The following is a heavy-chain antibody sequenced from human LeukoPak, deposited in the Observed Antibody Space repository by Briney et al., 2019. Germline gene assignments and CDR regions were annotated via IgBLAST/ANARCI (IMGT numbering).Heavy chain of an antibody. D-gene: IGHD3/OR15-3a*01. V-gene: IGHV5-51*01. CDR3: ARLFGSIFGLVTYYFDY. J-gene: IGHJ4*02. CDR2: IYPGDSDT. CDR1: GYSFTSYW. Sequence: GESLKISCKGSGYSFTSYWIGWVRQMTGKGLEWMGIIYPGDSDTRYSPSFQGQVTISADKSISTAYLQWSSLKASDTAMYYCARLFGSIFGLVTYYFDYWGQGTLVTVSS.